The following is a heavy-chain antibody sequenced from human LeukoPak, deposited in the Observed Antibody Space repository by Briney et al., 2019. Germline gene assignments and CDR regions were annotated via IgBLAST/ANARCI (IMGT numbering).Heavy chain of an antibody. J-gene: IGHJ4*02. CDR3: ARTAARRFDY. CDR1: GYTFTSYG. V-gene: IGHV1-18*01. D-gene: IGHD6-6*01. Sequence: ASVKVSCKAFGYTFTSYGISWVRQAPGQGLEWMGWISAYNGNTNYAQKFQGRVTMTRDTSTSTVYMELSSLRSDDTAVYYCARTAARRFDYWGRGTLVTVSS. CDR2: ISAYNGNT.